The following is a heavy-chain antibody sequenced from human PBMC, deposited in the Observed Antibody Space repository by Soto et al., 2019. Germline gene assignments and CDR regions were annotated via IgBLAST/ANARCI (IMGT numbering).Heavy chain of an antibody. V-gene: IGHV4-39*01. J-gene: IGHJ4*02. D-gene: IGHD4-17*01. CDR2: IYYSGST. CDR1: GGSISSSSYY. CDR3: ARQLPDYGGYYFDY. Sequence: PSETLSLTCTVSGGSISSSSYYWGWIRQPPGKGLEWIGSIYYSGSTYYNPSLKSRVTISVDTSKNQFSLKLSSVTAADTAVYYCARQLPDYGGYYFDYWGQGTLVTVS.